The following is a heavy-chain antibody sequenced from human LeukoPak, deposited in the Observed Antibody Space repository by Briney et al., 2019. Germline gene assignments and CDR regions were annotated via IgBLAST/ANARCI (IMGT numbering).Heavy chain of an antibody. CDR2: ISEGGDST. Sequence: GGSLRLSCAASGLTFRNYAMSWVRQAPGKGLEWVSAISEGGDSTYYAASVKGRFAISRDNSKNTLYLQMNSLRAADTALYFCAKDISQGYTYGSIEQDYWGQGTLVTVSS. CDR1: GLTFRNYA. D-gene: IGHD5-18*01. V-gene: IGHV3-23*01. J-gene: IGHJ4*02. CDR3: AKDISQGYTYGSIEQDY.